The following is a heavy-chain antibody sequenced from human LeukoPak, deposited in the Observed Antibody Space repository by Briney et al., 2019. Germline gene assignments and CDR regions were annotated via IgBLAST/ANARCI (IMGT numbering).Heavy chain of an antibody. CDR2: IGSFGTTI. V-gene: IGHV3-48*03. D-gene: IGHD5-12*01. CDR1: GFTFSSYE. CDR3: AKVATEAYYFDY. Sequence: GGSLRLSCAASGFTFSSYEMNWVRQATGKGLEWVSYIGSFGTTISYADSVEGRFTISRDNAKSSLYLQMSSLRAEDTAVYYCAKVATEAYYFDYWGQGTLVTVSS. J-gene: IGHJ4*02.